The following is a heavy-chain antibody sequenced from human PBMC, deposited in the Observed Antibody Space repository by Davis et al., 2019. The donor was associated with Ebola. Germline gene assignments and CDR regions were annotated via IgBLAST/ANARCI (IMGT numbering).Heavy chain of an antibody. CDR2: ISGSGGST. Sequence: GESLKISCAASGSIFSSYAMSWVRQAPGKGLEWGSVISGSGGSTYYADSVKGRFTISRDNSKNTLYLQMNSLRAADTAVYYCAKMEYGDGWDYWGQGTLVTVSS. J-gene: IGHJ4*02. V-gene: IGHV3-23*01. CDR1: GSIFSSYA. D-gene: IGHD4-17*01. CDR3: AKMEYGDGWDY.